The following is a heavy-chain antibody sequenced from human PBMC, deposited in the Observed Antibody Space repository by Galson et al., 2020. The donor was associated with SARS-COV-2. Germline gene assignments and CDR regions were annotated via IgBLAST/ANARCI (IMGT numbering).Heavy chain of an antibody. Sequence: GGSLRLSCAASGFSFISYSMNWVRPAPGKGLEWVSYIRRSSSTIYYADSVKGRFTISRDNAKNSLYLQMNSLRAEDTAVYYCASNYYDTSGQPDYWGQGTLVTVSS. D-gene: IGHD3-22*01. J-gene: IGHJ4*02. V-gene: IGHV3-48*01. CDR3: ASNYYDTSGQPDY. CDR2: IRRSSSTI. CDR1: GFSFISYS.